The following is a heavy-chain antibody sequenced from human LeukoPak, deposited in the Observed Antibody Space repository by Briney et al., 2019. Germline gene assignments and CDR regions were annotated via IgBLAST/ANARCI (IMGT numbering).Heavy chain of an antibody. D-gene: IGHD6-19*01. CDR3: ASIRGYSSGWYDY. Sequence: ASVKVSCKTSGYSFTAYYIVWVRQAPGQGLEWMGWINPDRGDSNFEQKFQGRISMTRDTPNSTAYLELSSLTSDDAALYYCASIRGYSSGWYDYWGQGTLVTVSS. J-gene: IGHJ4*02. CDR2: INPDRGDS. CDR1: GYSFTAYY. V-gene: IGHV1-2*02.